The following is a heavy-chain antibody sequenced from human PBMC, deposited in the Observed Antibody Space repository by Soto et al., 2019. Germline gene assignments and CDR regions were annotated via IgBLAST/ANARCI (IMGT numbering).Heavy chain of an antibody. V-gene: IGHV4-59*01. CDR2: IYYSGST. Sequence: PSESLSLTCTVSGGSISSYYCTWIRQPPGKGLEWIGYIYYSGSTNYNPSLKSRVTISVDTSKNQFSLKLSSVTAADTAVYYCTTDPLGPLYIVVDGKRHYCFDYWGQGTLVNVSS. CDR3: TTDPLGPLYIVVDGKRHYCFDY. CDR1: GGSISSYY. D-gene: IGHD2-2*01. J-gene: IGHJ4*02.